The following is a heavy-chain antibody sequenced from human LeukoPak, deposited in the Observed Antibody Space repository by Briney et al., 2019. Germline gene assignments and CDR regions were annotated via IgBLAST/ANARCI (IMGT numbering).Heavy chain of an antibody. CDR2: ISISGGTT. Sequence: GGSLRLSCTASAFAFSNHAMSWVRQAPGKGLEWVSSISISGGTTYYADSVKGRFTISRDNAKNSLYLQINSLRAEDTAVYYCARSSYSSSSSVWGQGTMVTVSS. CDR3: ARSSYSSSSSV. V-gene: IGHV3-23*01. J-gene: IGHJ3*01. D-gene: IGHD6-6*01. CDR1: AFAFSNHA.